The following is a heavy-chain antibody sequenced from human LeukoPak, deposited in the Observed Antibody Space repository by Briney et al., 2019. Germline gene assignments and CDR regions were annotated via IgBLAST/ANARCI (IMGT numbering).Heavy chain of an antibody. J-gene: IGHJ5*02. D-gene: IGHD3-3*01. CDR3: AKDLVQRITIFGVVIGGGNWFDP. CDR1: GFTFSSYA. Sequence: PGGSLRLSCAASGFTFSSYAMSWVRQAPGKGLEWVSAISGSGGSTYYADSVKGRFTISGDNSKNTLYLQMNSLRAEDTAVYYCAKDLVQRITIFGVVIGGGNWFDPWGQGTLVTVSS. V-gene: IGHV3-23*01. CDR2: ISGSGGST.